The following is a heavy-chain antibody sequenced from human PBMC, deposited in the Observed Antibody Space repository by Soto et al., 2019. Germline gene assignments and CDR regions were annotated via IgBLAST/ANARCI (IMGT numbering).Heavy chain of an antibody. CDR2: INQYGSAA. D-gene: IGHD3-22*01. CDR1: GGTCIDHG. J-gene: IGHJ3*02. CDR3: ARGDYHDTLGHFSDAFDI. V-gene: IGHV3-7*04. Sequence: VVLLRVRWGAAGGTCIDHGGNCVLQAPGKGLEWVANINQYGSAAWYVDSVKGRFTISRDNAKKSLYLQMNSLRIEDTAVYYCARGDYHDTLGHFSDAFDIRGTGTMVTVSS.